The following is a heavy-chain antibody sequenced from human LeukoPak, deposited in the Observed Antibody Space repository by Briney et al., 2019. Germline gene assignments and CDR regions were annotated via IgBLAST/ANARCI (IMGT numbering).Heavy chain of an antibody. CDR1: GGSFGGYY. V-gene: IGHV4-34*01. Sequence: PSETLSLTCAVYGGSFGGYYWSWIRQPPGKGLEWIGEINHSGSTNYNPSLKSRVTISVDTSKNQFSLKLSSVTAADTAVYYCARGATVTAYNWFDPWGQGTLVTVSS. J-gene: IGHJ5*02. D-gene: IGHD4-17*01. CDR2: INHSGST. CDR3: ARGATVTAYNWFDP.